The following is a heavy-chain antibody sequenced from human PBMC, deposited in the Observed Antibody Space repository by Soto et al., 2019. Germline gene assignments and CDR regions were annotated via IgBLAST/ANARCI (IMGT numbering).Heavy chain of an antibody. V-gene: IGHV1-18*01. CDR1: GYTFTNFG. J-gene: IGHJ3*02. D-gene: IGHD3-22*01. CDR2: ISAYTDTP. CDR3: ATTPRLSGYTYAFDI. Sequence: ASVKVSFKASGYTFTNFGVAWVRRAPGQGLEWMGWISAYTDTPNYAQKLQGRVTMTTDTSTSTAYMELRSLRSDDTAVYYCATTPRLSGYTYAFDIWGQGTMVTVSS.